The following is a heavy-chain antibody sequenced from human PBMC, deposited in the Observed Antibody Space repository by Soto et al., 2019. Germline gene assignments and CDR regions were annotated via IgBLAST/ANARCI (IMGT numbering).Heavy chain of an antibody. V-gene: IGHV3-48*02. Sequence: DVQLVESGGGLVQPGGSLRLSCAASGFTFSTYSMHWVRQAPGKGLEWISYITSRSSTIFYADSVKGRFTISRDNAKNSLYLQMNSLRDAETAVYYCVRDNGGNDFWSGYYSGFDYWGQGTLATVSS. CDR1: GFTFSTYS. CDR2: ITSRSSTI. J-gene: IGHJ4*02. D-gene: IGHD3-3*01. CDR3: VRDNGGNDFWSGYYSGFDY.